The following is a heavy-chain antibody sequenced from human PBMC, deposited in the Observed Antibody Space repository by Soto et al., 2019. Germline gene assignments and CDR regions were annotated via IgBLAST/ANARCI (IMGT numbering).Heavy chain of an antibody. V-gene: IGHV1-8*01. J-gene: IGHJ4*02. Sequence: QVQLVQSGAEVKRPGASVKVSCKASGYTFTSYDINWVRQATGHGLEWVGWVNPNTGNTGYVQKFQDRITLTWNTSINTAYMELSSLRSDDTAIYYCARGTTTQHWGQGSLVTV. CDR1: GYTFTSYD. D-gene: IGHD1-1*01. CDR3: ARGTTTQH. CDR2: VNPNTGNT.